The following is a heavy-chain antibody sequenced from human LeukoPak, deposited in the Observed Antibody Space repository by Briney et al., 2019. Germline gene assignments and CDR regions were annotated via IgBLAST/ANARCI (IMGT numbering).Heavy chain of an antibody. CDR3: ARNPVRFGDYAYRFDP. J-gene: IGHJ5*02. V-gene: IGHV1-18*01. D-gene: IGHD4-17*01. CDR1: GYTFPSYG. CDR2: ISAYNGNT. Sequence: ASVKVSCKASGYTFPSYGISWVRQAPGQGLEWMGWISAYNGNTNYAQKLQGRVTMTTDTSTSTAYMELRSLRSDDTAVYYCARNPVRFGDYAYRFDPWGQGSLVTVSS.